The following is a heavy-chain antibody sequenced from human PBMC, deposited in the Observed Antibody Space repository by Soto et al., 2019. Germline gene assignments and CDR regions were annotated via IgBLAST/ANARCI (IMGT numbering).Heavy chain of an antibody. Sequence: GGSLRLSCAASGFTFSSYSMNWVRQAPGKGLEWVSYISSSSSTIYYADSVKGRFTISRDNAKNSLYLQMNSLRAEDTAVYYCARAGPTSIAGWHYYYMDVWGKGTTVTVSS. CDR1: GFTFSSYS. CDR2: ISSSSSTI. D-gene: IGHD2-2*01. CDR3: ARAGPTSIAGWHYYYMDV. J-gene: IGHJ6*03. V-gene: IGHV3-48*01.